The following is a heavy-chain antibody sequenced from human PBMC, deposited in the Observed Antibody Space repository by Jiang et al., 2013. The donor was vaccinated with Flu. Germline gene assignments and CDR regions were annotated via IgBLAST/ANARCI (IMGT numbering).Heavy chain of an antibody. CDR1: GYTFTSYY. V-gene: IGHV1-46*01. J-gene: IGHJ4*02. CDR3: ARGHGGAGGFDY. CDR2: INPSSDTT. D-gene: IGHD3-16*01. Sequence: SGAEVKKPGASVKVSCKASGYTFTSYYIHWVRQAPGQGLEWMGIINPSSDTTRYAQKFQGRVTMTRDTSTSTVYMEVSSLTYEDTAVYYCARGHGGAGGFDYWGQGTLVTVSS.